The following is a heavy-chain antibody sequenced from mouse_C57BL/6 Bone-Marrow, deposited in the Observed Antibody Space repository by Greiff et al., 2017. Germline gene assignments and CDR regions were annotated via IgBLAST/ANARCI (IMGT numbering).Heavy chain of an antibody. J-gene: IGHJ4*01. CDR2: FHPYNDDT. V-gene: IGHV1-47*01. D-gene: IGHD2-1*01. Sequence: QVQLQQSGAELVKPGASVKMSCKASGYTFTTYPIVWMKQTHGKSLEWIGNFHPYNDDTKYNEKFKGKATLTVAKSSSTVYLELSRLTSDDSAVYDCARWAGNPYYYAMDYWGQGTSVTVSS. CDR1: GYTFTTYP. CDR3: ARWAGNPYYYAMDY.